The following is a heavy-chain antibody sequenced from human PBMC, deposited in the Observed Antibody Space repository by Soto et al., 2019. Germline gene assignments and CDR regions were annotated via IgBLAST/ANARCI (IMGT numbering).Heavy chain of an antibody. V-gene: IGHV1-69*02. CDR1: GGTFSSYT. CDR3: ATTAGYSGYDSAFDI. CDR2: IIPINGIA. D-gene: IGHD5-12*01. Sequence: SVKVSCKASGGTFSSYTISWVRQAPGQGLEWMGRIIPINGIANYAQKFQGRVTMTTDKSTSTAYMELSSLRSDDTAVYYCATTAGYSGYDSAFDIWGQGTMVTVSS. J-gene: IGHJ3*02.